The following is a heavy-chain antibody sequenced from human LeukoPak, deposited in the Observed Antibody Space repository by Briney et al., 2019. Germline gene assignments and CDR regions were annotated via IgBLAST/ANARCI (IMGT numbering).Heavy chain of an antibody. Sequence: SQTLSLTCTVSGGSISSGGYYWSWIRQHPGKGLEWIGYIYYSGSTYYNPSLKSRVTISVDTSKNQFSLKLSSVTAAGTAVYYCARENYGVVINWGQGTLVTVSS. J-gene: IGHJ4*02. D-gene: IGHD3-3*01. V-gene: IGHV4-31*03. CDR1: GGSISSGGYY. CDR3: ARENYGVVIN. CDR2: IYYSGST.